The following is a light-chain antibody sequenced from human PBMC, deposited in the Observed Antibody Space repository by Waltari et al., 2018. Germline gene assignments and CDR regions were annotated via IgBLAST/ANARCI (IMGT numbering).Light chain of an antibody. CDR2: GAS. CDR3: HQYNNWPLA. V-gene: IGKV3-15*01. J-gene: IGKJ1*01. CDR1: QSVSSN. Sequence: EIVMTQSPATLSVSPGERATLSCRASQSVSSNLGWYQQKPGQAPRLLIHGASTRATGIPARFSGSGSGIEFTLIISSLQSEDSAVYYCHQYNNWPLAFGQGTKVEIK.